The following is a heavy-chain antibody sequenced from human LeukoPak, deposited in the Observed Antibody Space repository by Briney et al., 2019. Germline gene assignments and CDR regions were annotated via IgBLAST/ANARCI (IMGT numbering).Heavy chain of an antibody. J-gene: IGHJ4*02. CDR2: INPNSGGT. V-gene: IGHV1-2*02. CDR1: GYTFTGYY. D-gene: IGHD2-2*01. Sequence: ASVTVSCKASGYTFTGYYMHWVRQAPGQGLEWMGWINPNSGGTNYAQKFQGRVTMTRDTSTSTVYMELSSLRSEDTAVYYCARDPTRAYYFDYWGQGTLVTVSS. CDR3: ARDPTRAYYFDY.